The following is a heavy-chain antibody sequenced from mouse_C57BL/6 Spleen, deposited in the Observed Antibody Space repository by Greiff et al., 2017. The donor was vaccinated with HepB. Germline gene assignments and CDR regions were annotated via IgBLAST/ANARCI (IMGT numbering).Heavy chain of an antibody. V-gene: IGHV5-4*03. J-gene: IGHJ2*01. CDR1: GFTFSSYA. D-gene: IGHD2-1*01. Sequence: EVKLVESGGGLVKPGGSLKLSCAASGFTFSSYAMSWVRQTPEKRLEWVATISDGGSYTYYPDNVKGRFTISRDNAKNNLYLQMSHLKSEDTAMYYCARVHYYGPYYFDYWGQGTTLTVSS. CDR2: ISDGGSYT. CDR3: ARVHYYGPYYFDY.